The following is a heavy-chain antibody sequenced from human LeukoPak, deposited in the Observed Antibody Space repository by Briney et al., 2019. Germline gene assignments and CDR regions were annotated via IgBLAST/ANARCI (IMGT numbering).Heavy chain of an antibody. D-gene: IGHD4-17*01. CDR2: IYWDDDK. CDR1: GFSISTSGVG. CDR3: TPRDSSGDYVEDY. J-gene: IGHJ4*02. Sequence: SGPTLVNPTQTLTLTCTFSGFSISTSGVGVGWIRQPPGKAPEWLALIYWDDDKRYRASLKSRLTITKDTSKNQVVLTMTNIDPMDNATYYCTPRDSSGDYVEDYWGQGILVNVSS. V-gene: IGHV2-5*02.